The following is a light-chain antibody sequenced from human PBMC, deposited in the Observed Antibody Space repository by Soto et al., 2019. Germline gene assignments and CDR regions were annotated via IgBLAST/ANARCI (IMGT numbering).Light chain of an antibody. CDR2: GAS. CDR3: QQYNNWPRT. J-gene: IGKJ1*01. V-gene: IGKV3-15*01. Sequence: EIVMTQSPATLSVSPGERATLSCRASRSVSINLAWYQQKLGQAPRLLIYGASTRATGIPARFSGSGSGTEFTLTISSLQSEDFAVYYGQQYNNWPRTFGQGTKVDIK. CDR1: RSVSIN.